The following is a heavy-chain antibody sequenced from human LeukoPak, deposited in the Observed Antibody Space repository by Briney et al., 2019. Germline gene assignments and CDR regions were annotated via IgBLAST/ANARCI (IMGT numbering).Heavy chain of an antibody. D-gene: IGHD6-13*01. V-gene: IGHV4-61*01. J-gene: IGHJ2*01. CDR3: ARTYGSSGLGYFDL. Sequence: SETLSLTCTVSGGSVSSGRYYWSWIRQPPGKGLEWIGYFYYSGSTNYNPSLKTRVTISVDTSKNQFSLKLSSVTAADTAVYYCARTYGSSGLGYFDLWGRGTLVTVSS. CDR1: GGSVSSGRYY. CDR2: FYYSGST.